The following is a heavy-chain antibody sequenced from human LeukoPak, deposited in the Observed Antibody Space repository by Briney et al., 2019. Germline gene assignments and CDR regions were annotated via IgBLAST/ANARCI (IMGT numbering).Heavy chain of an antibody. CDR3: AKDHSPFTMARGYFDY. V-gene: IGHV3-9*01. CDR1: GFTFDDYA. Sequence: PGGSLRLSCAASGFTFDDYAMHWVRQAPGRGLEWVSGISWNSGSIGYADSVKGRFTISRDNAKNSLYLQMNSLRAEDTALYYCAKDHSPFTMARGYFDYWGQGTLVTVSS. J-gene: IGHJ4*02. CDR2: ISWNSGSI. D-gene: IGHD3-10*01.